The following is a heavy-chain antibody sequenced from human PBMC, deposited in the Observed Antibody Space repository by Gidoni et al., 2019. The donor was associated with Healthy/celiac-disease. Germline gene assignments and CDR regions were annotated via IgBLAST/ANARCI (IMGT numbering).Heavy chain of an antibody. J-gene: IGHJ2*01. CDR1: GGSISSGGYY. D-gene: IGHD4-17*01. Sequence: QVQLQESGPGLVKPSQTLSLTCTVSGGSISSGGYYWSWIRQHPGKGLEWIGYIYYSGSTYYNPSLKSRVTISVDTSKNQFSLKLSSVTAADTAVYYCARVGGLALEGELTVTDYWYFDLWGRGTLVTVSS. V-gene: IGHV4-31*03. CDR2: IYYSGST. CDR3: ARVGGLALEGELTVTDYWYFDL.